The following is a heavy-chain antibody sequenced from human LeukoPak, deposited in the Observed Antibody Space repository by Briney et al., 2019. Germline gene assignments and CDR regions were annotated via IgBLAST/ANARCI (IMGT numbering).Heavy chain of an antibody. D-gene: IGHD6-13*01. J-gene: IGHJ4*02. V-gene: IGHV3-23*01. CDR2: ISGNGGST. CDR3: AKDLQGSSWYSPDQ. CDR1: GFTFSWYA. Sequence: GGSLRLSCAASGFTFSWYAMTGLRQGAGRGLEGVAIISGNGGSTYYADAVKGRFTISRDNSKNTLYLQMNSLRAEDPAIYYCAKDLQGSSWYSPDQWGQGTLVTVSS.